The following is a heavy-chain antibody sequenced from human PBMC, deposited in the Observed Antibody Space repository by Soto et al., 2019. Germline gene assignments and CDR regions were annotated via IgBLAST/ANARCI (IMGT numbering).Heavy chain of an antibody. CDR3: AGGEEWLVPNFDY. CDR2: IYYSGST. J-gene: IGHJ4*02. CDR1: GGSISSGDYY. V-gene: IGHV4-30-4*01. Sequence: TSETLSLTCTVSGGSISSGDYYWSWIRQPPGKGLEWIGYIYYSGSTYYNPSLKSRVTISVDTSKNQFSLKLSSVTAADTAVYCCAGGEEWLVPNFDYWGQGXLVTVYS. D-gene: IGHD6-19*01.